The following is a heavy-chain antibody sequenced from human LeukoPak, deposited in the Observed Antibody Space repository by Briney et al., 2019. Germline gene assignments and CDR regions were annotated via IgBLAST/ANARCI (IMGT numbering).Heavy chain of an antibody. D-gene: IGHD6-19*01. CDR2: ISSSSSYI. CDR1: GFTFSSYS. V-gene: IGHV3-21*01. Sequence: PGGSLRLSCAASGFTFSSYSMNWVRQAPGKGLEWVSSISSSSSYIYYADSVKGRLTISRDNAKNSLDLQMNSLRAEDTAVYYCARLYSSGWRYFDYWGQGTLVTVSS. J-gene: IGHJ4*02. CDR3: ARLYSSGWRYFDY.